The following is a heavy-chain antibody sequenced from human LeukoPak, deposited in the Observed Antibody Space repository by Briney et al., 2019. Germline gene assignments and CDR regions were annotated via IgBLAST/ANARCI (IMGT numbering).Heavy chain of an antibody. J-gene: IGHJ5*02. V-gene: IGHV1-69*05. CDR2: IFPIFGTA. D-gene: IGHD3-3*01. CDR1: GGTFSIYA. CDR3: ARDNEDYYDFWSGYYRLNWFDP. Sequence: GASVKVSCKASGGTFSIYAICWVRQAPGQGLEWMGGIFPIFGTANYAQKFQGRVTITTDESTSTAYMELSSLRSEDTAVYYCARDNEDYYDFWSGYYRLNWFDPWGQGTLVTVSS.